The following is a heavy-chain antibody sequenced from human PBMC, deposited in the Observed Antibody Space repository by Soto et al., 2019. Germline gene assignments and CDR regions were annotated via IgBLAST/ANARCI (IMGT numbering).Heavy chain of an antibody. CDR3: ARGAVV. D-gene: IGHD2-15*01. CDR2: IYYSGST. Sequence: TSETLSLTCTVSGGSISSGGYYCSWIRQHPGKGLEWIGYIYYSGSTYYNPSLKSRVTISVDTSKDQFSLKLTSVTAADTAVYYCARGAVVWGQGTLVTVSS. J-gene: IGHJ4*02. CDR1: GGSISSGGYY. V-gene: IGHV4-31*03.